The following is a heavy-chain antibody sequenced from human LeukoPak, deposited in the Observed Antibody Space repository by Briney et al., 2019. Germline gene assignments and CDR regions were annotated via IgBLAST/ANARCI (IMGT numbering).Heavy chain of an antibody. CDR2: ISSSGSTI. D-gene: IGHD3-22*01. V-gene: IGHV3-11*01. CDR3: ARESHYDSSGYLGY. CDR1: GFTFSDYY. J-gene: IGHJ4*02. Sequence: PGGSLRLSCAASGFTFSDYYMSWLRQAPGKGLEWVSYISSSGSTIYYADSVKGRFTISRDNAKNSLYLQMNSLRAEDTAVYYCARESHYDSSGYLGYWGQGTLVTVSS.